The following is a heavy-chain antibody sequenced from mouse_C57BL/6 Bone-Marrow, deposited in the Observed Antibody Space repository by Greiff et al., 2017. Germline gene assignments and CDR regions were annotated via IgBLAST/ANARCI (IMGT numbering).Heavy chain of an antibody. J-gene: IGHJ4*01. CDR2: IRSKSNNYAT. V-gene: IGHV10-1*01. Sequence: GGGLVQPKGSLKLSCAASGFSFNTYAMNWVRQAPGKGLEWVARIRSKSNNYATYYADSVKDRFTISRDDSESMLYLQMNNLKTEDTAMYYCVRHDNYYGSSYAMDYWGQGTSVTVSS. CDR3: VRHDNYYGSSYAMDY. D-gene: IGHD1-1*01. CDR1: GFSFNTYA.